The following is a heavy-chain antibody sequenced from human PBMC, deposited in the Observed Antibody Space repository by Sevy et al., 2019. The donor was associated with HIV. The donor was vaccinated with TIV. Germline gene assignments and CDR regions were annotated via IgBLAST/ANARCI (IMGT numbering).Heavy chain of an antibody. CDR3: ARDMSTTVAFDI. D-gene: IGHD4-17*01. CDR1: GFTFSNYW. CDR2: ISSDGTNT. V-gene: IGHV3-74*01. Sequence: GSLSLSCAASGFTFSNYWMHWVRRAPGKGLVWVSRISSDGTNTIYADSVKGRFTLSRDNAKNTLYLHMNSLTAEDTAMYYCARDMSTTVAFDIWGHGTMVTVSS. J-gene: IGHJ3*02.